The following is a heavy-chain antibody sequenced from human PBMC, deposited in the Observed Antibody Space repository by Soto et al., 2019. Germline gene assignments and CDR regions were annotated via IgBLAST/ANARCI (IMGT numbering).Heavy chain of an antibody. CDR2: IYYSGST. J-gene: IGHJ4*02. Sequence: PSETLSLTCTVAGGSISSSSYYWGWIRQPPGKGLEWIGSIYYSGSTYYNPSLKSRVTISVDTSKNQFSLKLSSVTAADTAVYYCARLLRGYDILTGYFGPNTFDYWGQGTLVTVSS. CDR1: GGSISSSSYY. V-gene: IGHV4-39*01. CDR3: ARLLRGYDILTGYFGPNTFDY. D-gene: IGHD3-9*01.